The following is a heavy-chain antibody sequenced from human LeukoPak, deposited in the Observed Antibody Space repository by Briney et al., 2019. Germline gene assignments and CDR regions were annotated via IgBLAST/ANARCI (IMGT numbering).Heavy chain of an antibody. CDR2: IIPILDTT. Sequence: SVKVSCKASGYIFSTYGMHWVRQAPGQGLEWMGGIIPILDTTKYAQKFQGRVTITADESTSTAYMELSSLRPDDTAVYYCASHSGGYLRKYYFDFWGQGALVTVSS. CDR1: GYIFSTYG. V-gene: IGHV1-69*13. J-gene: IGHJ4*02. CDR3: ASHSGGYLRKYYFDF. D-gene: IGHD3-22*01.